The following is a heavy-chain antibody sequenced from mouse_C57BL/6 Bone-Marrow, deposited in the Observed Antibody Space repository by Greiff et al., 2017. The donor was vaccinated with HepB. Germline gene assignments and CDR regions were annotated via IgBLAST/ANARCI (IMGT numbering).Heavy chain of an antibody. V-gene: IGHV1-72*01. CDR1: GYTFTSYW. CDR2: IDPNSGGT. J-gene: IGHJ4*01. D-gene: IGHD3-2*02. CDR3: ARRDSSGYPYAMDY. Sequence: VKLQESGAELVKPGASVKLSCKASGYTFTSYWMHWVKQRPGRGLEWIGRIDPNSGGTKYNEKFKSKATLTVDKPSSTAYMQLSSLTSEDSAVYYCARRDSSGYPYAMDYWGQGTSVTVSS.